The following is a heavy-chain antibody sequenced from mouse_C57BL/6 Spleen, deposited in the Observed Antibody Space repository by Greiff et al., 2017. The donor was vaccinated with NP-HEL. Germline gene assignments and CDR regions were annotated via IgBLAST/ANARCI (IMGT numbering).Heavy chain of an antibody. V-gene: IGHV1-47*01. Sequence: VKVVESGAELVKPGASVKMSCKASGYTFTTYPIEWMKQNHGKSLEWIGNFHPYNDDTKYNEKFKGKATLTVEKSSSTVYLELSRLTSDDSAVYYCARPGGPRGYFDYWGQGTTLTVSS. CDR2: FHPYNDDT. J-gene: IGHJ2*01. CDR3: ARPGGPRGYFDY. CDR1: GYTFTTYP.